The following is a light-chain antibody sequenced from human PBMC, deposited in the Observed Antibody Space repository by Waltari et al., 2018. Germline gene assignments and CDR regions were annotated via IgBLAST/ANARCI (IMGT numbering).Light chain of an antibody. CDR2: KAT. J-gene: IGLJ3*02. Sequence: QTVVTQEPSLSVSPGGTVTLTCAFSSGSLSTTSYATWYQQTPGQAPRTLVYKATARSSGGPDRFSGSILGNTAARTITGAQADDESDYYCALYMGSGIWVFGGGTRLTVL. CDR3: ALYMGSGIWV. CDR1: SGSLSTTSY. V-gene: IGLV8-61*01.